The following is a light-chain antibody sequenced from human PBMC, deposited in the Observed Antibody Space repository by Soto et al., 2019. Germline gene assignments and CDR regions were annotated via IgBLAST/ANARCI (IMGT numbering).Light chain of an antibody. V-gene: IGKV3-11*01. J-gene: IGKJ4*01. CDR2: DAS. CDR1: QSVTNS. Sequence: EIVLTQSPATLSLSPGERATLSCRASQSVTNSLAWYQQKPGQGPRLLVYDASNRATGIPTRFSGSGSGTDFTLTISNLEPEGFAVYYCQQHISWPLTFGGGTKVEIK. CDR3: QQHISWPLT.